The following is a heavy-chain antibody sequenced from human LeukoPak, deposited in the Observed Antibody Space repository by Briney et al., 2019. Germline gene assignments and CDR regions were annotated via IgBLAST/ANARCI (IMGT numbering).Heavy chain of an antibody. D-gene: IGHD3-10*01. J-gene: IGHJ6*02. CDR3: ARRVEGRGSYHNYAMDV. V-gene: IGHV3-30-3*01. Sequence: GGSLRLSCAASGFTFSTHSMQWVRQAPGKGLEWVAIISYEGGLKYYADSVKGRFTISRDNSKNTLYLQMNSLRIEDTAVYYCARRVEGRGSYHNYAMDVWGQGATVTVSS. CDR1: GFTFSTHS. CDR2: ISYEGGLK.